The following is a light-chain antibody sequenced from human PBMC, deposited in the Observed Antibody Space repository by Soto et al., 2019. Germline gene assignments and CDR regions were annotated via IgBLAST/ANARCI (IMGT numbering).Light chain of an antibody. CDR2: DAS. CDR3: QQYNSYPGT. CDR1: QSISSW. V-gene: IGKV1-5*01. J-gene: IGKJ1*01. Sequence: DIQMTQSPSTLSASVGDRVTITCRTSQSISSWLAWYQKKPGKAPKLLIYDASSLERGVPSRFSGSGSGTEFNLTISSLQPDDFATYYCQQYNSYPGTFGQGTKVEIK.